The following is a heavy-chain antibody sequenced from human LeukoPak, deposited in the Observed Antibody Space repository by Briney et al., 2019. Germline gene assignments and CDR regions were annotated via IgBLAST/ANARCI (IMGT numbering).Heavy chain of an antibody. Sequence: PSETLSLTCTVSGGSISSYHWNWIRHPPGQGLELIGYIYYSGRTSYNPSPNSRATISVDTSKNQFSLNLTSVTAADTAVYVCAREDAHAGTHFDQWGQGTLVTVSS. V-gene: IGHV4-59*01. CDR3: AREDAHAGTHFDQ. J-gene: IGHJ4*02. CDR2: IYYSGRT. D-gene: IGHD2-2*01. CDR1: GGSISSYH.